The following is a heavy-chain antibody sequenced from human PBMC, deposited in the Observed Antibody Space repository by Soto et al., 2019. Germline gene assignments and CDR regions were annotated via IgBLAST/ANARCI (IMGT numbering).Heavy chain of an antibody. J-gene: IGHJ4*02. CDR3: ARVRGVVRYYFDY. CDR2: IIPMSGTA. CDR1: GGTFSSDA. D-gene: IGHD2-15*01. Sequence: QVQLVQSGAEVKKPGSSVKVSCKSSGGTFSSDAISWVRQAPGQGLEWMGGIIPMSGTANYAQKFQGRVTIIADESSKTAYMELSSLRSEDTAVYYCARVRGVVRYYFDYWGQGTLVTVSS. V-gene: IGHV1-69*12.